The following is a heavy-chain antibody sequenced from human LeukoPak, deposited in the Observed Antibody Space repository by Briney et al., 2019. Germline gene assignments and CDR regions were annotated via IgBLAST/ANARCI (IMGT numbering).Heavy chain of an antibody. CDR1: GGSISSGSYY. J-gene: IGHJ5*02. D-gene: IGHD3-10*01. CDR2: IHYSGST. Sequence: SQTLSLTCTVSGGSISSGSYYWNWIRQHPGKGLEWIGYIHYSGSTYYNPSLKSRVTISVDTSKNQFSLKLSSMTAADTAVYYCARDAPYYYGSGSSGGHWFDPWGQGTLVTVSS. V-gene: IGHV4-31*03. CDR3: ARDAPYYYGSGSSGGHWFDP.